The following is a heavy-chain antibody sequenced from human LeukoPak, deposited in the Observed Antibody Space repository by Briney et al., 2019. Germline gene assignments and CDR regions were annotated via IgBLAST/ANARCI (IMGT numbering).Heavy chain of an antibody. V-gene: IGHV4-38-2*01. D-gene: IGHD4-17*01. CDR2: VHHSANT. CDR1: GYSITAGYY. Sequence: SETLSLTCVVSGYSITAGYYWDWLRQSPGKGLEWLGSVHHSANTFPTPSHKSRLTIPVDTSKNQFSLRLGSATAADTAIYFCARRGINSVTKRAYDSWGQGTLVTVSP. J-gene: IGHJ4*02. CDR3: ARRGINSVTKRAYDS.